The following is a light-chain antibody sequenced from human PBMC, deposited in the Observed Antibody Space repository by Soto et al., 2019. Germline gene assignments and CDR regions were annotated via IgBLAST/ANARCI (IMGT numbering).Light chain of an antibody. Sequence: DIQMTQSPSTLSGSVGDRVTITCRASQTISSWLAWYQQKPGKAPKLLIYKASTLTSGVPSRFSGSGSGTDFIITISRLQPDDFATYYCQHYNSYSGAFGQGTKVELK. CDR1: QTISSW. CDR3: QHYNSYSGA. J-gene: IGKJ1*01. V-gene: IGKV1-5*03. CDR2: KAS.